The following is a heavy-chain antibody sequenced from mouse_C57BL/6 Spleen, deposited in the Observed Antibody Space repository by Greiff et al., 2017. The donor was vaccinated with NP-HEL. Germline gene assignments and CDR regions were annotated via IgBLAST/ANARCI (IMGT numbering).Heavy chain of an antibody. Sequence: VQLQQSGAELVRPGASVKLSCTASGFNIKDDYMHWVKQRPEQGLEWIGWIDPENGDTDYVSKFQGKATITADTSSNTAYLQLSSLTSEDTAVYDCTTLVTTKGYYYYAMDYWGQGTSVTVSS. CDR3: TTLVTTKGYYYYAMDY. D-gene: IGHD2-3*01. J-gene: IGHJ4*01. CDR1: GFNIKDDY. V-gene: IGHV14-4*01. CDR2: IDPENGDT.